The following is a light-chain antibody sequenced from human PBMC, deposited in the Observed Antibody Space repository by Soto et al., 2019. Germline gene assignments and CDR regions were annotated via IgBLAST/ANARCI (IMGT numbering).Light chain of an antibody. Sequence: QSALTQPASVSGSPGQSITISCTGTSSDVGDYNSVSWYQQHPGKAPKVMIYEVSNRPSGVSNRFSGSKSGNTASLTISGLQAEDEADYYCTSYTSSSTHYVFGTGTKGT. J-gene: IGLJ1*01. CDR3: TSYTSSSTHYV. V-gene: IGLV2-14*01. CDR2: EVS. CDR1: SSDVGDYNS.